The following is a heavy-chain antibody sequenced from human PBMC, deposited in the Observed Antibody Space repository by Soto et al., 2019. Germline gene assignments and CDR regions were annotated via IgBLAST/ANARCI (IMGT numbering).Heavy chain of an antibody. CDR1: GGSVSSGSYY. CDR2: IYYSGST. J-gene: IGHJ5*02. Sequence: SETLSLTCTVSGGSVSSGSYYWSWIRQPPGKGLECIGYIYYSGSTNYNPSLKSRVTISVDTSKNQFSLKLSSVTAADTAVYYCARGDSSDWFDPWGQGTLVTVS. D-gene: IGHD3-22*01. CDR3: ARGDSSDWFDP. V-gene: IGHV4-61*01.